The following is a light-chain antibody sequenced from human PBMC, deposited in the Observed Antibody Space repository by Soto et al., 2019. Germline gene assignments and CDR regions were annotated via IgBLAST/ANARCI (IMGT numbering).Light chain of an antibody. CDR2: GVR. CDR1: SGDVGGYNY. V-gene: IGLV2-11*01. Sequence: QSALTQPRSVSGSPGQSVTISCTGTSGDVGGYNYVSWYQQHPGKAPKLLIFGVRNRPPGISSRFSGSKSGLTASLTISGLPPEDEADYYCSSFTPDRLCVFXPGTKVTV. CDR3: SSFTPDRLCV. J-gene: IGLJ1*01.